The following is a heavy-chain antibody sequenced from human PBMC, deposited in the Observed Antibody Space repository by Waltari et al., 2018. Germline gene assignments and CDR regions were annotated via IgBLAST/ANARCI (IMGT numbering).Heavy chain of an antibody. J-gene: IGHJ3*02. CDR1: GFTVSSNY. CDR3: ARDLGITMIVGAFDI. Sequence: EVQLVESGGGLIQPGGSLRLSCAASGFTVSSNYMSWVRQAPGKGLDGVSGMYSGLSTYYADSVKGRFTISRDNSKNTLYLQMNSLRAEDTAVYYCARDLGITMIVGAFDIWGQGTMVTVSS. V-gene: IGHV3-53*01. CDR2: MYSGLST. D-gene: IGHD3-22*01.